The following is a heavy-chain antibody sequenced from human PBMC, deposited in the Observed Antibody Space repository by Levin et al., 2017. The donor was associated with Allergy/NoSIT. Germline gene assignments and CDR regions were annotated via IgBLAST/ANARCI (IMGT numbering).Heavy chain of an antibody. Sequence: ASVKVSCKASGYTFSNYGISWVRQAPGHGLEWMGWISPYKGDTHYGQKLRGRVTMTTDTSTSTVYMELRSLTSDDTAVYYCARDWYYGDSYDVCDIWGQGTMVTVSS. CDR3: ARDWYYGDSYDVCDI. CDR2: ISPYKGDT. V-gene: IGHV1-18*01. D-gene: IGHD4-17*01. CDR1: GYTFSNYG. J-gene: IGHJ3*02.